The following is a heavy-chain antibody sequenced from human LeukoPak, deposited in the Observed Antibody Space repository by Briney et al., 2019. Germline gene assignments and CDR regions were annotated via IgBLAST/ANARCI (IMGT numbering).Heavy chain of an antibody. CDR1: GFTFSSYG. D-gene: IGHD2-15*01. CDR2: ILDDGSNK. J-gene: IGHJ4*02. V-gene: IGHV3-30*18. CDR3: AKDGGGFCSGVSCYPRD. Sequence: SGGSLRLSCAASGFTFSSYGMHWVRQAPGKGLEWVAIILDDGSNKYYADSVKGRFTISRDNSKNTLYLQMNSLRAEDTAVYYCAKDGGGFCSGVSCYPRDWGQGTLVTVSS.